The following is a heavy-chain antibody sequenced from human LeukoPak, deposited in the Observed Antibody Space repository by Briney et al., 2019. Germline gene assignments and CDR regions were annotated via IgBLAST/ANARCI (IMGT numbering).Heavy chain of an antibody. CDR3: ARHRLDIAVAGGYDAFDI. D-gene: IGHD6-19*01. CDR1: GGFIKSHY. J-gene: IGHJ3*02. CDR2: IYYSGNT. Sequence: PSETLSLTCTVSGGFIKSHYWSWIRQPPGKELEWIGYIYYSGNTNYNPSLKSRVTIAVDTSKVQFSPKLSSVTAADTAVYYCARHRLDIAVAGGYDAFDIWGQGTMVTVSS. V-gene: IGHV4-59*11.